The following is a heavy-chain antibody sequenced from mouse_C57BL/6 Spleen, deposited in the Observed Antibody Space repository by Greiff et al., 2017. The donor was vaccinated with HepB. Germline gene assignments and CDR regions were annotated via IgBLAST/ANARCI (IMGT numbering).Heavy chain of an antibody. Sequence: QVQLQQPGAELVKPGASVKLSCKASGYTFTSYWMHWVKQRPGQGLEWIGMIHPNSGSTNYNEKFKSKATLTVDKSSSTAYMQLSSLTSEDSAVYYCARWGSYDPYPLDYAMDYWGQGTSVTVSS. CDR3: ARWGSYDPYPLDYAMDY. CDR2: IHPNSGST. CDR1: GYTFTSYW. J-gene: IGHJ4*01. D-gene: IGHD2-3*01. V-gene: IGHV1-64*01.